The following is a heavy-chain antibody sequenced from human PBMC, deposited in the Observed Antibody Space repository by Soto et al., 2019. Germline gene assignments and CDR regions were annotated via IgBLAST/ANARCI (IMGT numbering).Heavy chain of an antibody. CDR3: AHGGGGVASF. D-gene: IGHD2-2*01. CDR1: GFSLSTRDVG. J-gene: IGHJ4*02. CDR2: GYWDDDK. Sequence: QITLNESGPTLVKPTQTLTLTCTFSGFSLSTRDVGVGWRRQPPGEALEWFGVGYWDDDKTYSPSLKSRHTFNKDTSKNQVVLRMTKMDPVDTATYYCAHGGGGVASFWGQGTLVTVSS. V-gene: IGHV2-5*02.